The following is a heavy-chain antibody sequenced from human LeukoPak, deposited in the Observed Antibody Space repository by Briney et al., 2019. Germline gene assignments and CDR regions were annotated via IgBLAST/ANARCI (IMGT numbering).Heavy chain of an antibody. CDR3: ARDLLVLSCDS. D-gene: IGHD6-13*01. CDR1: GFTFSSYW. Sequence: GGSLRLSCAASGFTFSSYWMGWVRQAPGRGLEWVAKISQDGSDKYPVNSVKGRFTISRDNAKNSLYLQMNSLRDEDTAVYYCARDLLVLSCDSWGQGTLVTVSS. V-gene: IGHV3-7*05. J-gene: IGHJ4*02. CDR2: ISQDGSDK.